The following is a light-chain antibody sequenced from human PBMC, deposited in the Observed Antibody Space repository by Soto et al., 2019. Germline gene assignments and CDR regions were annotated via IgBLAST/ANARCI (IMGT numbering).Light chain of an antibody. CDR2: DVS. V-gene: IGLV2-14*01. CDR3: SSYTSSSTLYV. Sequence: QSVLTQPASVSGSPGQSITISCTGTSSDVGGYNYVSWYQQHPGKAPKFMIYDVSNRPSGVSTRFSGSKSGNTASLTISGLQAEDEGDYYCSSYTSSSTLYVFGTGTKVTVL. CDR1: SSDVGGYNY. J-gene: IGLJ1*01.